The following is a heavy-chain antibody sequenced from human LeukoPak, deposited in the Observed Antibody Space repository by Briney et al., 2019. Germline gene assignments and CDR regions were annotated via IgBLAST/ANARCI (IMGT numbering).Heavy chain of an antibody. V-gene: IGHV4-59*01. J-gene: IGHJ4*02. CDR1: GGSINSYY. CDR3: ARGECSSTSCYLNY. CDR2: IYYSGST. Sequence: SETLSLTCTVSGGSINSYYWSWIRQPPGKGLEWIGYIYYSGSTNYNPSLKSRVTISVDTSKNQFSLRLSSVTAADTAVYYCARGECSSTSCYLNYWGQGTLVTVSS. D-gene: IGHD2-2*01.